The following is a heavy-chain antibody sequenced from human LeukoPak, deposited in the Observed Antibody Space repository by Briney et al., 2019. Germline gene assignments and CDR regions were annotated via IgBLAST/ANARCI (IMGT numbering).Heavy chain of an antibody. D-gene: IGHD2-21*02. Sequence: VASVKVSCKASGGTFSSYAISWVRQAPGQGLEWMGRIIPILGIANYAQKFQGRVTITADKSTSTAYMELSSLRSEDTAVYYCAVPGGDSPYFDYWGQGTLVTVSS. V-gene: IGHV1-69*04. CDR3: AVPGGDSPYFDY. CDR2: IIPILGIA. J-gene: IGHJ4*02. CDR1: GGTFSSYA.